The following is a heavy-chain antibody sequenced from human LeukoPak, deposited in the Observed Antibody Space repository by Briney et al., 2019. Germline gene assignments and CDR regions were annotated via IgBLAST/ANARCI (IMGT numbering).Heavy chain of an antibody. CDR2: INHSGST. V-gene: IGHV4-34*01. Sequence: SETLSLTCAVYGVSFSGYYWSWIRQPPGKGLEWIGEINHSGSTNYNPSLKSRVTISVDTSKNQFSLKLSSVTAADTAVYYCARVGYYFWYYFDYWGQGTLVTVSS. D-gene: IGHD3-22*01. J-gene: IGHJ4*02. CDR1: GVSFSGYY. CDR3: ARVGYYFWYYFDY.